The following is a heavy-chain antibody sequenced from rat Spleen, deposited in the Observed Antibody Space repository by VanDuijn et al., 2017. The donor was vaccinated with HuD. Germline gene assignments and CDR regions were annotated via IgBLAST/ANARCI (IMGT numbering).Heavy chain of an antibody. J-gene: IGHJ4*01. CDR2: ITNTGGST. CDR1: GFTFNNYW. V-gene: IGHV5-31*01. Sequence: EVQLVESGGGLVQPGRSLKLSCVASGFTFNNYWMTWIRQAPGKGLEWVASITNTGGSTYYPNSLKGRFTISRDNAKSTLYLQMNSLRSEDTATYYCTRKDIWGVMDAWGQGASVTGSS. D-gene: IGHD1-7*01. CDR3: TRKDIWGVMDA.